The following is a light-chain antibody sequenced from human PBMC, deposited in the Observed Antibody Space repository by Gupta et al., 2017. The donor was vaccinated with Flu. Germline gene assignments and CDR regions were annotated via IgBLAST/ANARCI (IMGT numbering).Light chain of an antibody. CDR1: QSVSSNY. CDR2: GAS. J-gene: IGKJ5*01. CDR3: QQYGDSPVT. V-gene: IGKV3-20*01. Sequence: GTLSLSPGERATLPCRASQSVSSNYLAWYQHKRGQAPRLLIYGASSRATGIPDRFSGSGSGTDFTLSISRLEPEDFAVYYCQQYGDSPVTFGQGTXLEIK.